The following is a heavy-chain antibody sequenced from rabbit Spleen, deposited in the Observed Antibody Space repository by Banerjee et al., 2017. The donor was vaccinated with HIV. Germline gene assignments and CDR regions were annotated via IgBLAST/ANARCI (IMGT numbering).Heavy chain of an antibody. CDR3: ARESSSVYLRDAGMDL. CDR1: GFDLSSYYY. CDR2: IYNGDGST. D-gene: IGHD1-1*01. J-gene: IGHJ6*01. V-gene: IGHV1S40*01. Sequence: QSLEESGGDLVKPEGSLTLTCKASGFDLSSYYYMCWVRQAPGKGLEWIACIYNGDGSTYYASWAKGRFTISKTSSTTVTLQMTSLTAADTATYFCARESSSVYLRDAGMDLWGQGTLVTVS.